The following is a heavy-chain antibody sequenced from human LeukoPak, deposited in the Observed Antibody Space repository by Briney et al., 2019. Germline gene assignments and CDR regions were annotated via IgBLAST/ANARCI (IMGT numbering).Heavy chain of an antibody. J-gene: IGHJ4*02. D-gene: IGHD6-13*01. CDR2: FDPEDGET. CDR1: GYTFTSYY. CDR3: ATWSPSYSSSWLDY. Sequence: GASVKVSCKASGYTFTSYYMHWVRQAPGKGLEWMGGFDPEDGETIYAQKFQGRVTMTEDTSTDTAYMELSSLRSEDTAVYYCATWSPSYSSSWLDYWGQGTLVTVSS. V-gene: IGHV1-24*01.